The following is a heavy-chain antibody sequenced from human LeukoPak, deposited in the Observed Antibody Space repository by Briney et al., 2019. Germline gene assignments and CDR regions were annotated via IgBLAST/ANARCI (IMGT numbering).Heavy chain of an antibody. CDR2: IKQDGSEK. CDR1: GFTFSSYW. CDR3: ARVGGYSYGYFDY. Sequence: GGSLRLSCAASGFTFSSYWMSWVRQAPGKGLEWVANIKQDGSEKYYVDSVKGRFTISRDNAKNSLDLQMNSLRGEDTAVYYCARVGGYSYGYFDYWGKGTLVTVSS. V-gene: IGHV3-7*01. J-gene: IGHJ4*02. D-gene: IGHD5-18*01.